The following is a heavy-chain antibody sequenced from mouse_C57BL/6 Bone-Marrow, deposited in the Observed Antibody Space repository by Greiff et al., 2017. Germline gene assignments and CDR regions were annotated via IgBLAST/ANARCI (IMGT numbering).Heavy chain of an antibody. CDR1: GYTFTSYW. V-gene: IGHV1-64*01. J-gene: IGHJ2*01. CDR2: IHPNSGST. Sequence: QVQLQQPGAELVKPGASVKLSCKASGYTFTSYWMHWVKQRPGQGLEWIGMIHPNSGSTNYNERLKSKATLTVDKSSSTAYMQLSSLTSEDSAVYYCARSTYGSYWGQGTTLTVSS. D-gene: IGHD1-1*01. CDR3: ARSTYGSY.